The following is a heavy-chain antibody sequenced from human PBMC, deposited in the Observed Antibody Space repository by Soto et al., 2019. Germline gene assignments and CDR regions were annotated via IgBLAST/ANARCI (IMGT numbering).Heavy chain of an antibody. J-gene: IGHJ4*02. D-gene: IGHD6-19*01. Sequence: SSETLSLTCAVYGGTFSDFYWTLIRPPPGKGLEWIGEINHSGSTNYNPSLKSRVAISVDTSKNQFSLNLTSVTAADTAVYYCGPRGAVADPRGYWGQGTLVTVSS. V-gene: IGHV4-34*08. CDR1: GGTFSDFY. CDR2: INHSGST. CDR3: GPRGAVADPRGY.